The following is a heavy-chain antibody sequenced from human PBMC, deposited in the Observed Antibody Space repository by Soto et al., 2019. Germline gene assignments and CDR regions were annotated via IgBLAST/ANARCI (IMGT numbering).Heavy chain of an antibody. CDR2: IHHSGTT. V-gene: IGHV4-61*01. CDR3: ARGGGYCGTTSCYTYFFDY. D-gene: IGHD2-2*01. J-gene: IGHJ4*02. Sequence: XGTLYLTCTVSGDSVSSGSYYWSWIRQPPGKGLEWIAYIHHSGTTNYNPSLKSRVTISVDTSKNQFSLKLTSVTAADTAMFYCARGGGYCGTTSCYTYFFDYWGQGALVTVSS. CDR1: GDSVSSGSYY.